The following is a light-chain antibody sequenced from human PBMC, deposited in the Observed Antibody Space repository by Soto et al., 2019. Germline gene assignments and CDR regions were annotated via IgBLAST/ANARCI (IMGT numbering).Light chain of an antibody. CDR1: QSIGRN. CDR2: GVS. J-gene: IGKJ1*01. CDR3: QHHGASIWT. Sequence: EMVLTQSPGTLSLSPGEGVTLSCRASQSIGRNLNWYQHKPGQSPRLLISGVSTRVAGIPDRFTGSGAGTDFTLTISRLEADDFAVYYCQHHGASIWTFGQGTKVEIK. V-gene: IGKV3-20*01.